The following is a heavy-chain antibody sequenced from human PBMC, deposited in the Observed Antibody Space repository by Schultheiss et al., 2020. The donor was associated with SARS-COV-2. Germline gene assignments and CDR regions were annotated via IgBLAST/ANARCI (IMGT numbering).Heavy chain of an antibody. CDR1: GFTFSSYG. CDR2: ISYDGSNK. V-gene: IGHV3-30*18. D-gene: IGHD3-10*01. Sequence: GESLKISCAASGFTFSSYGMHWVRQAPGKGLEWVAVISYDGSNKHYADSVKGRFTISRDNSKNTLYLQMNSLRAEDTAVYYCAKDPYITMVRGVLDYWGQGTLVTVSS. J-gene: IGHJ4*02. CDR3: AKDPYITMVRGVLDY.